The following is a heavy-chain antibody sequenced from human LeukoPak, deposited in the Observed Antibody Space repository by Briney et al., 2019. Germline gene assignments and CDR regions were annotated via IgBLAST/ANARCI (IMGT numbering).Heavy chain of an antibody. CDR1: GGSISSYY. CDR3: AREDDSSASKDY. Sequence: PSETLSLTCTVSGGSISSYYWSWIRQPPGKGLEWIGYIYYSGSTNYNPSLKSRVTISVDTSKNQFSLKLSSVTAADTAVYYCAREDDSSASKDYWGQGTLVTVSS. CDR2: IYYSGST. D-gene: IGHD3-22*01. V-gene: IGHV4-59*12. J-gene: IGHJ4*02.